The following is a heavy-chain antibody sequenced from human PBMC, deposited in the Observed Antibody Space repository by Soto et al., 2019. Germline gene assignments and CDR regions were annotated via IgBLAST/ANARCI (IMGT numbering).Heavy chain of an antibody. CDR3: AGSTYYDSSGYQSNYFDY. Sequence: SETLSLTCAVYGGSFSGYYWSWIRQPPGKGLEWIGEINHSGSTNYNPSLKSRVTISVDTSKNQFSLKLSSVTAADTAVYYCAGSTYYDSSGYQSNYFDYWGQGTLVTVSS. CDR1: GGSFSGYY. D-gene: IGHD3-22*01. V-gene: IGHV4-34*01. CDR2: INHSGST. J-gene: IGHJ4*02.